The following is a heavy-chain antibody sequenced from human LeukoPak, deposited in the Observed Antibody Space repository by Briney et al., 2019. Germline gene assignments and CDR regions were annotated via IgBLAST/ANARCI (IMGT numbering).Heavy chain of an antibody. V-gene: IGHV1-2*02. CDR1: GYSFIYYY. D-gene: IGHD6-13*01. CDR2: INSNSADT. CDR3: ARIGISARGTNFHH. J-gene: IGHJ1*01. Sequence: GASVKVSCKTSGYSFIYYYIHWVRQAPGQGLEWMGWINSNSADTNYAQNFQGRVTMTRDTSISTAYMELSRLRSDDTALYYCARIGISARGTNFHHWGQGTLVTVSS.